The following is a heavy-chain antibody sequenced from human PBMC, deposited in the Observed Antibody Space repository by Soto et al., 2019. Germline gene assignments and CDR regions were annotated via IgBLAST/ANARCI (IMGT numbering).Heavy chain of an antibody. Sequence: QVQLQESGPRLVKPSETLSLTCTVSGGSISSYYWSWIRQPPGKGLDWIGYIYYSGSTNYNPSLKSRVTISVDTSKNQFSLKLSSVTAADTAVYYCARLWGWFGDYWGQGTLVTVSS. D-gene: IGHD3-10*01. J-gene: IGHJ4*02. CDR3: ARLWGWFGDY. CDR2: IYYSGST. CDR1: GGSISSYY. V-gene: IGHV4-59*08.